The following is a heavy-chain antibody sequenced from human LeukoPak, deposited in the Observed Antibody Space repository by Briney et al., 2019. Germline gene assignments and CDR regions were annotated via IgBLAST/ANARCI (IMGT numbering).Heavy chain of an antibody. V-gene: IGHV6-1*01. CDR2: TLYRSKWYH. CDR1: GDSVSSHGAA. J-gene: IGHJ4*02. Sequence: SQTLSLTCAISGDSVSSHGAAWNWIRQSPSRGLEWLGRTLYRSKWYHDYAVSLKDRITINPDTSKNQFSLQLNSVTPEDTAVYYCATYHFESWGQGTLVTVSS. CDR3: ATYHFES.